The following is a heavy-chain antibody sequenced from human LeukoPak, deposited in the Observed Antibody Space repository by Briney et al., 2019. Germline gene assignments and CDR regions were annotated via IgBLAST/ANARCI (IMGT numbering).Heavy chain of an antibody. Sequence: GGSLRLSCAASGFTFSSYSMNWVCQAPGKGLEWISSISSSSSYIYYADSVKGRFTISRDNAKNSLYLQMNSLRAEDTAVYYCARVTVDDILTGPDYWGQGTLVTVSS. J-gene: IGHJ4*02. CDR1: GFTFSSYS. CDR2: ISSSSSYI. CDR3: ARVTVDDILTGPDY. D-gene: IGHD3-9*01. V-gene: IGHV3-21*01.